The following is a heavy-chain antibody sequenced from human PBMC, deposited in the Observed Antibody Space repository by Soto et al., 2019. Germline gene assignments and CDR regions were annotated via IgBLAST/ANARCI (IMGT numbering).Heavy chain of an antibody. CDR2: ISAYSGST. D-gene: IGHD6-13*01. CDR3: ARHFTKSSSWPYYFDY. V-gene: IGHV1-18*01. CDR1: GYTFTTYG. J-gene: IGHJ4*01. Sequence: QGQLVQSGAEVKKPGASVKVSCKASGYTFTTYGISWVRQAPGQGLEWMGWISAYSGSTKFAQKLQGRVTMTTDTSTTTAYMELRSQTSDDTAVYYCARHFTKSSSWPYYFDYWGHGTLVTVSS.